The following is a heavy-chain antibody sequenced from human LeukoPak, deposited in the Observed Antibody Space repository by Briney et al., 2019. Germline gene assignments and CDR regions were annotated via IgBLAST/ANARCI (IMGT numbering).Heavy chain of an antibody. CDR3: TRVDSSGPGDY. Sequence: GGSLRLSCAASGFTFSSYGMHCVRQAPGKGLEWVAVIWYDGSNKYYADSVKGRFTISRDNSKNTLFLQMNSLRAEDTAVYYCTRVDSSGPGDYWGQGTLVTVSS. J-gene: IGHJ4*02. V-gene: IGHV3-33*01. CDR2: IWYDGSNK. CDR1: GFTFSSYG. D-gene: IGHD6-19*01.